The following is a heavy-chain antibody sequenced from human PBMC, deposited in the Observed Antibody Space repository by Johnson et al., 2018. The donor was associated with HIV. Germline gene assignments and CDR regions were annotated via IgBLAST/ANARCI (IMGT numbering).Heavy chain of an antibody. CDR1: GFTVSSNY. Sequence: VQLVESGGGLIQPGGSLRLSCAASGFTVSSNYMSWVRQAPGKGLEWVSVIYSGGSTYYADSVKGRFTISRDNSKNTLYLQMNIVRDEDTTVYYGVRGGAVAPSSGFDIWGQGTKVTVSS. V-gene: IGHV3-53*01. D-gene: IGHD6-19*01. J-gene: IGHJ3*02. CDR3: VRGGAVAPSSGFDI. CDR2: IYSGGST.